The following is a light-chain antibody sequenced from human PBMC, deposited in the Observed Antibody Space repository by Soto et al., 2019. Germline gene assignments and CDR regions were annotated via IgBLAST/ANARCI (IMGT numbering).Light chain of an antibody. J-gene: IGKJ5*01. CDR2: GAS. V-gene: IGKV3-20*01. CDR3: QQYGSSPRVT. CDR1: QSVSSSY. Sequence: EIVLTQPPGTLSLSPGERATLSCRASQSVSSSYLAWYQQKPGQAPRLLIYGASSRATGIPDMFSGSGSGTDFTLTISRLEPEDFAVYYCQQYGSSPRVTFGQGTRLEMK.